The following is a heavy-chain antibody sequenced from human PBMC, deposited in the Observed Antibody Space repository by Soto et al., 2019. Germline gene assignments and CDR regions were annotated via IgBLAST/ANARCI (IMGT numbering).Heavy chain of an antibody. CDR3: ARGFTSALDI. CDR1: GFIFSSYW. V-gene: IGHV3-7*01. J-gene: IGHJ3*02. CDR2: INQDGSEK. Sequence: GGSLRLSCAATGFIFSSYWISWVRQAPGKGLEWVANINQDGSEKYYVDSAKGRFTISRDNAQDSLHLQMSNLGAEDTAVYYCARGFTSALDIWGQGTMVTVSS. D-gene: IGHD3-10*01.